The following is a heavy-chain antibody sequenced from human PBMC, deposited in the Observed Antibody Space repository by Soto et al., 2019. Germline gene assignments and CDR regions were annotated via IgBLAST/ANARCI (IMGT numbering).Heavy chain of an antibody. CDR1: GGSFSGYY. CDR2: INHSGST. V-gene: IGHV4-34*01. D-gene: IGHD1-26*01. Sequence: SETLSLTCAVYGGSFSGYYWSWIRQPPGKGLEWIGEINHSGSTNYNPSLKSRVTISVDTSKNQFSLKLSSVTDADTDVYYCADSSGSYGRFDYWGQGTLVTVSS. J-gene: IGHJ4*02. CDR3: ADSSGSYGRFDY.